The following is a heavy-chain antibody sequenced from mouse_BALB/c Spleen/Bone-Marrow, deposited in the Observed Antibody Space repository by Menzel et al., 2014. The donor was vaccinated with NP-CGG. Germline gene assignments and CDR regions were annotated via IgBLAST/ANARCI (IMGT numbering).Heavy chain of an antibody. V-gene: IGHV14-3*02. CDR3: AVYDGYAMDY. Sequence: EVHLVESGAELVKPGASVKLSCTASGFNIKDTYMYWVKQRPEQGLEWIGKVDPANGNTKYDPKFRGKATITADTSSNTAYLQLSSLTSEDTAVYYCAVYDGYAMDYWGQGTSVTVSS. CDR1: GFNIKDTY. D-gene: IGHD2-3*01. CDR2: VDPANGNT. J-gene: IGHJ4*01.